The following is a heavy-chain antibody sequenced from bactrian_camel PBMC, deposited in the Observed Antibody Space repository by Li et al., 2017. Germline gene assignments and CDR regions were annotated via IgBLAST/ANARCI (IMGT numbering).Heavy chain of an antibody. CDR1: EYIATTNC. V-gene: IGHV3S54*01. Sequence: QVQLVESGGGSVQAGGSLRLSCVASEYIATTNCMGWFRRAPGKEREGVASIDTGGDTTYLPSVKGRFTISKDNAKNTLYLQMNSLEPEDTGMYYCAADVGFAYNCEIALHSRGVRFDNEGQGTQVTVS. D-gene: IGHD1*01. J-gene: IGHJ4*01. CDR2: IDTGGDTT.